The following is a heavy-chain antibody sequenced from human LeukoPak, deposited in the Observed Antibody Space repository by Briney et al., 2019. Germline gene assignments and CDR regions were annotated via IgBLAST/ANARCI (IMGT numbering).Heavy chain of an antibody. CDR3: ARGPAKRGSSHYFDY. CDR2: INHSGST. V-gene: IGHV4-34*01. D-gene: IGHD6-6*01. Sequence: SETLSLTCAVYGGSFSGYYWSWIRQPPGKGLEWIGEINHSGSTNYNPSLKSRVTISADTSKNQFSLKLSSVTAADTAVYYCARGPAKRGSSHYFDYWGQGTLVTVSS. CDR1: GGSFSGYY. J-gene: IGHJ4*02.